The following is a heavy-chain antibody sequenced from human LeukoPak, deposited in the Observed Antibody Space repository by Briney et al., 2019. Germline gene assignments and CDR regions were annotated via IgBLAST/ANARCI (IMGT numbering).Heavy chain of an antibody. CDR1: GYTFTSYY. D-gene: IGHD2-2*01. CDR2: INPSGGST. J-gene: IGHJ4*02. Sequence: GASVKVSCKASGYTFTSYYMHWVRQAPGQGLEWMGIINPSGGSTSYAQKFQGRVTMTRDTSTSTVYMELSSLRSEDTAVYYCARDTSDIVVVPAVHSSSPFDYWAREPWSPSPQ. CDR3: ARDTSDIVVVPAVHSSSPFDY. V-gene: IGHV1-46*01.